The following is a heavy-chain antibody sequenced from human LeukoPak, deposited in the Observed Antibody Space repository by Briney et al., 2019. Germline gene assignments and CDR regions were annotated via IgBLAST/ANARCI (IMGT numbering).Heavy chain of an antibody. CDR2: ISSSSSYI. D-gene: IGHD7-27*01. CDR3: ARDLAAGEHFYFDL. J-gene: IGHJ2*01. Sequence: HPGGSLRLSCAASGFTFSSYSMNWVRQAPGKGLEWVSSISSSSSYIYYADSVKGRFTISRDNSKNTLYLQMNSLRAEDTAVYYCARDLAAGEHFYFDLRGRGALVTVSS. V-gene: IGHV3-21*01. CDR1: GFTFSSYS.